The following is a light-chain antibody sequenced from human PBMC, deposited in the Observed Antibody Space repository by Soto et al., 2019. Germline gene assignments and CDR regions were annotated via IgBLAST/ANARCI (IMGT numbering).Light chain of an antibody. V-gene: IGKV3-20*01. CDR3: QYYGSSPVT. J-gene: IGKJ3*01. Sequence: EIVLTQSPGTLSLSPGERATLSCRASQSFSSSYLAWYQQKPGQAPRLIIYGASSRATGIPDRFSGSGSGTDFTLTISRLEPEDVAVYYCQYYGSSPVTCGPGTKVDIK. CDR2: GAS. CDR1: QSFSSSY.